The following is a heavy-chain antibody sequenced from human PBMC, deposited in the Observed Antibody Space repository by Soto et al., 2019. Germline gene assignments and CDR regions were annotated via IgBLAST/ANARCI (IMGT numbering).Heavy chain of an antibody. Sequence: VGSLRLSCAASGFTFDDYGVSWVRQAPGKGLEWVSGINWNGGSTGYADSVKGRFTISRDNAKNSLYLQMNSLTAEDTAVYYCTRGHYSNPLGGQGALVTVSS. CDR3: TRGHYSNPL. CDR1: GFTFDDYG. CDR2: INWNGGST. D-gene: IGHD4-4*01. J-gene: IGHJ4*02. V-gene: IGHV3-20*04.